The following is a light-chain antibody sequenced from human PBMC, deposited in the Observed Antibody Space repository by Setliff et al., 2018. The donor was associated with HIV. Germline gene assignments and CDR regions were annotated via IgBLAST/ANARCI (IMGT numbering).Light chain of an antibody. CDR3: SSYGGSNNFV. J-gene: IGLJ1*01. CDR2: EVS. V-gene: IGLV2-8*01. Sequence: QSVLTQPPSASGSPGQSVTISCTGTSSDVGGYSFVSWYQQYPGKAPKLMIYEVSKRPSGVPDRFSGSKSGNTASLTVSGLQAEDEADYYCSSYGGSNNFVFGTGTKV. CDR1: SSDVGGYSF.